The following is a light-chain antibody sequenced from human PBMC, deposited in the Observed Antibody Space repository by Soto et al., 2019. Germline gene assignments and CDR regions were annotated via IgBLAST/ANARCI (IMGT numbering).Light chain of an antibody. CDR2: DVS. V-gene: IGKV3-11*01. CDR3: QQRSNCWWT. CDR1: QSVSSY. J-gene: IGKJ1*01. Sequence: EIVLTQSPATLSLSPGERATLSCRASQSVSSYLAWYQQKPGQAPRLLIYDVSNRATGIPARFSGSGSGTDFTLPIISLQPEDFAVYYCQQRSNCWWTFGQGTQVDIK.